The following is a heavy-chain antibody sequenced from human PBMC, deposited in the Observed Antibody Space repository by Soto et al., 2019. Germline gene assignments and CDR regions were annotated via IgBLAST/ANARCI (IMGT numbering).Heavy chain of an antibody. J-gene: IGHJ4*02. Sequence: QMEQSGAEVRKPGPSVKVSCKPSGGSLTSYPMAWVRQAPGQGFEWMGGIIPIHGTTEYAQKFQGRVTITADESTNRATLERTGLTSEDTAVYYCARGWGLVSWGQGTLVTVSS. V-gene: IGHV1-69*01. D-gene: IGHD3-16*01. CDR2: IIPIHGTT. CDR3: ARGWGLVS. CDR1: GGSLTSYP.